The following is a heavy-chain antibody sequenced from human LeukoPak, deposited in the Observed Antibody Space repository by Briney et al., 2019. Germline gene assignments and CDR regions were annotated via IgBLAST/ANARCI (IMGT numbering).Heavy chain of an antibody. J-gene: IGHJ4*02. V-gene: IGHV3-74*01. CDR3: TRDFDFSSAI. Sequence: GGSLRLSCAASGFTFSSYWMHWVRQAPGKGLVWVSRISPDGSTTGRADSVKGRFTTSRDNAKNTLFLQMNSLRAEDTAVYYCTRDFDFSSAIWGQGTLVTVSS. D-gene: IGHD3-3*01. CDR2: ISPDGSTT. CDR1: GFTFSSYW.